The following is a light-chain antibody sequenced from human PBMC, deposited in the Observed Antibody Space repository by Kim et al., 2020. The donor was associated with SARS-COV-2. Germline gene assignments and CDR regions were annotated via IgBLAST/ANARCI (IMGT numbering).Light chain of an antibody. V-gene: IGKV1-27*01. CDR1: QVISNY. Sequence: ASVGDGVTIACRADQVISNYLAWYQRKPGRPPTLLIYDASGLQSGVPPRFSGSRSGTDFTLTISSLQPEDVGTYYCQQYDSVPWTFGQGTKVDIK. J-gene: IGKJ1*01. CDR3: QQYDSVPWT. CDR2: DAS.